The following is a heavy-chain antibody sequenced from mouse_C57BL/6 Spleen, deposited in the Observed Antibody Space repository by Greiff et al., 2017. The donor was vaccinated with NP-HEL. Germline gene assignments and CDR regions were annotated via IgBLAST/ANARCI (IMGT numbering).Heavy chain of an antibody. D-gene: IGHD2-4*01. J-gene: IGHJ2*01. CDR2: IYPYNGVS. V-gene: IGHV1-31*01. CDR1: GYSFTGYY. CDR3: ARWGRGYDYENFDY. Sequence: DVKLVESGPELVKPGASVKISCKASGYSFTGYYMHWVKQSHGNILDWIGYIYPYNGVSSYNQKFKGKATLTVDKSSNTAYMELRSLTSEDSAVYYCARWGRGYDYENFDYWGQGTTLTVSS.